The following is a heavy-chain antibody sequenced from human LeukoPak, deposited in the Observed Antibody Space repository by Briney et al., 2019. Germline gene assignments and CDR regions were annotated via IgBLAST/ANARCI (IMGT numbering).Heavy chain of an antibody. V-gene: IGHV3-30*02. Sequence: GGSLRLSCAASGFTFSSYGMHWVRQASGKGLEWVAFIRYDGSNKYYADSVKGRFTISRDNSKNTLYLQMNSLRAEDTAVYYCAKFYGSGSYGTFDYWGQGTLVTVSS. J-gene: IGHJ4*02. CDR3: AKFYGSGSYGTFDY. CDR2: IRYDGSNK. CDR1: GFTFSSYG. D-gene: IGHD3-10*01.